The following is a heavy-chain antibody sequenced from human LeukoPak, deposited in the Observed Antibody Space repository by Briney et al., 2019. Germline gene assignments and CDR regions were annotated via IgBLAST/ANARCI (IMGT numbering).Heavy chain of an antibody. CDR1: GGTFSTYV. Sequence: ASVKVSCKASGGTFSTYVISWVRQAPGQGLEWMGGIIPIFGTANYAQKFQGRVTLTADESTSTAYMELSSLRSADTAVYYCARDLGYCTNGVCHTRFDYWGQGTLVAVSS. CDR3: ARDLGYCTNGVCHTRFDY. CDR2: IIPIFGTA. J-gene: IGHJ4*02. D-gene: IGHD2-8*01. V-gene: IGHV1-69*13.